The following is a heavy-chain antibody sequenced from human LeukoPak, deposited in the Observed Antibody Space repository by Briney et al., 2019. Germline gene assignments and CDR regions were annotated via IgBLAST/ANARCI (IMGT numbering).Heavy chain of an antibody. V-gene: IGHV3-74*01. Sequence: GGSLRLSCAASGFTFSSFWMHWVRHAPGKGQVWVSRIQTDGSTTVYADSVKGRFTISRDNARNTLYLQMNRLRAEDTAVYYCVRAAKGVGATSSDWYFELWGRGTLVTVSS. CDR2: IQTDGSTT. CDR1: GFTFSSFW. CDR3: VRAAKGVGATSSDWYFEL. J-gene: IGHJ2*01. D-gene: IGHD1-26*01.